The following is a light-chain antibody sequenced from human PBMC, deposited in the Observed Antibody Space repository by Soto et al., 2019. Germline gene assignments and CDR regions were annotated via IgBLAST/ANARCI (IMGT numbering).Light chain of an antibody. J-gene: IGLJ1*01. Sequence: QSVLTQPPSVSGAPGQRVTVSCTGTSSNIGAGYEVHWYHQLPGTAPKLLVSGNGNRPSGVPDRLSASKSGTSASLAITGLQAEDEVHYFCQSYDKRVTAYVFGSGTKGTVL. CDR3: QSYDKRVTAYV. CDR2: GNG. CDR1: SSNIGAGYE. V-gene: IGLV1-40*01.